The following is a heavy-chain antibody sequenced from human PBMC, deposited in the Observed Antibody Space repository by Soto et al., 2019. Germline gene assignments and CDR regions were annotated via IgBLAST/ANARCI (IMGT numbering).Heavy chain of an antibody. CDR2: ISWNSGSI. V-gene: IGHV3-9*01. CDR1: GFTFDDYA. J-gene: IGHJ3*02. Sequence: GGSLRLSCAASGFTFDDYAMHWVRQAPGKGLEWVSGISWNSGSIGYADSVKGRFTISRDNAKNSLYLQMNSLRAEDTALYYCANEILRFFGNHCAFDIWGQGTMVTV. D-gene: IGHD3-3*01. CDR3: ANEILRFFGNHCAFDI.